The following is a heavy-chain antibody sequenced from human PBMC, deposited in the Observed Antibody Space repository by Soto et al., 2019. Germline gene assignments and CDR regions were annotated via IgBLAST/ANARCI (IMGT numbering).Heavy chain of an antibody. D-gene: IGHD6-6*01. Sequence: EVQLVESGGGLVQPGGSLKLSCAASGFTFSGSAMHWVRQASGKGLEWVGRIRSKANSYATAYAASVKGRFTISRDDSKNTAYLQMNSLKTEDTAVYYCTRRGSSGTDYWGQGTLVTVSS. V-gene: IGHV3-73*01. CDR1: GFTFSGSA. CDR2: IRSKANSYAT. J-gene: IGHJ4*02. CDR3: TRRGSSGTDY.